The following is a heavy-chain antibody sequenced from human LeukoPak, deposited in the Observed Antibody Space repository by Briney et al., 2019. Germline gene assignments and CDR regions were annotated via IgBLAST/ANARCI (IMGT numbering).Heavy chain of an antibody. V-gene: IGHV4-59*01. Sequence: SETLSLTCAVSGGSISSYYWSWIRQPPGKGLEWIGYISYSGSTSYNPSLKSRVTISVDTSKNQFSLKLSSVTAADTAVYYCARGALYGMDVWGQGTTVTVSS. CDR3: ARGALYGMDV. CDR1: GGSISSYY. J-gene: IGHJ6*02. CDR2: ISYSGST.